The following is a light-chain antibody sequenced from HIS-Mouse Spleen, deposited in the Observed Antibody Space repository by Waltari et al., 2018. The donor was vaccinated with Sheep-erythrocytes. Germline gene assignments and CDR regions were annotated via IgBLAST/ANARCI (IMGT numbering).Light chain of an antibody. V-gene: IGLV2-23*01. Sequence: QSALTQPASVAGSPGQSLTIPSTGTSSDVGSYNLVSWYQQPPGKAPKLMIHEGSKRPSGVSNRFSGSKSGNTASLTISGLQAEDEADYYCCSYAGSSTWVFGGGTKLTVL. CDR1: SSDVGSYNL. CDR2: EGS. J-gene: IGLJ3*02. CDR3: CSYAGSSTWV.